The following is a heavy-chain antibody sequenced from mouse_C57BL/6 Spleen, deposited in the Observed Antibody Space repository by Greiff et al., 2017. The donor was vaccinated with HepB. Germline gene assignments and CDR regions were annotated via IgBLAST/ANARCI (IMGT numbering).Heavy chain of an antibody. D-gene: IGHD3-2*02. J-gene: IGHJ4*01. CDR1: GYTFTDYE. Sequence: LVESGAELVRPGASVTLSCKASGYTFTDYEMHWVKQTPVHGLEWIGAIDPETGGTAYNQKFKGKAILTADKSSSTAYMELRSLTSEDSAVYYCTRDSSGTGAMDYWGQGTSVTVSS. CDR2: IDPETGGT. V-gene: IGHV1-15*01. CDR3: TRDSSGTGAMDY.